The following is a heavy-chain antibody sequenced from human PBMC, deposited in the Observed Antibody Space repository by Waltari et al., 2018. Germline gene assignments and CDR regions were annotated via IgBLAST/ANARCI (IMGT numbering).Heavy chain of an antibody. CDR1: GGSISSYY. Sequence: QVQLQESGPGLVKPSETLSLTCTVSGGSISSYYWSWIRQPPGKGLEWIGYIYYSGSTNYNPSLKSRVTISVDTSKNQFSLKLSSVTAADTAVYYCARDPNSYGYFDYWGQGTLVTVSS. CDR3: ARDPNSYGYFDY. J-gene: IGHJ4*02. D-gene: IGHD5-18*01. CDR2: IYYSGST. V-gene: IGHV4-59*01.